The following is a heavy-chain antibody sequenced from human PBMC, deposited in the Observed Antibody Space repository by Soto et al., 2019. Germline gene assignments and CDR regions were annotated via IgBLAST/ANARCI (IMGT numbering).Heavy chain of an antibody. V-gene: IGHV3-30-3*01. Sequence: LRLSCAASGFTFSGYAMHCVRQAPGKGLEWVAVISDDGTNKHYADSVRGRFTISRDNSKNTLNLQMDSLRPEDTAVYYCARDPGGQSITYYFDCWGQGTQVTVSS. CDR2: ISDDGTNK. CDR1: GFTFSGYA. J-gene: IGHJ4*02. D-gene: IGHD2-21*01. CDR3: ARDPGGQSITYYFDC.